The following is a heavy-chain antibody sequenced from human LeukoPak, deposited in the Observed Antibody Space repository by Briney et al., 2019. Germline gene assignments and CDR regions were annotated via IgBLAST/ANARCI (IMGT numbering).Heavy chain of an antibody. D-gene: IGHD6-19*01. CDR2: ISSSGSTI. Sequence: KPGGSLRLSCAASGFTFSDYYMSWIRQAPGKGLEWVSYISSSGSTIYYADSVKGRFTISRDNAKNSLYLQMSSLRAEDTAVYYCARAASTGSGWYVDYWGQGTLVTVSS. CDR3: ARAASTGSGWYVDY. V-gene: IGHV3-11*01. CDR1: GFTFSDYY. J-gene: IGHJ4*02.